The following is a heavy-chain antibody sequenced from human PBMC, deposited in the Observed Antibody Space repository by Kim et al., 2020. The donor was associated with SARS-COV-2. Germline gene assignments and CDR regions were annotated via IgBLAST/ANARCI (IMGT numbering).Heavy chain of an antibody. J-gene: IGHJ6*02. CDR1: GGSFSGYS. CDR3: ARVVVLPDLLRPSEAYYYGMDV. V-gene: IGHV4-34*01. D-gene: IGHD2-21*01. CDR2: INHSGSP. Sequence: SETLSLTCAVYGGSFSGYSWSWIRQSPGKGLEWIGEINHSGSPNHNPSLKSRVTISRDTSKNQLSLSLSSVTAADTAVYYCARVVVLPDLLRPSEAYYYGMDVWGQGTTVTVSS.